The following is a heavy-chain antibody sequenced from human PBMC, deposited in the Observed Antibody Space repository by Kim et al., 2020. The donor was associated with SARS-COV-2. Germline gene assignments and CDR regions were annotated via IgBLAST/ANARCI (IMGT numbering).Heavy chain of an antibody. CDR3: ARESEVVVITGLYFFGMDV. Sequence: SVKVSCKASGGTLRKYEISWVRQAPGQGLEWMGGIVPVFGKPTYAQKFQGRLTLTADEFTNTVYMELNSLRSEDTAVYYCARESEVVVITGLYFFGMDVWGQGTTVYVSS. CDR1: GGTLRKYE. D-gene: IGHD2-15*01. V-gene: IGHV1-69*13. J-gene: IGHJ6*02. CDR2: IVPVFGKP.